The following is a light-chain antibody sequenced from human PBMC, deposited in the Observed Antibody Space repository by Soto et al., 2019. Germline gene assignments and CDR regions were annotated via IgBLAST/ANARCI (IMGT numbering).Light chain of an antibody. Sequence: EIVMTQSPATLSVSPGERATLSCRASQSVSSNLAWYQQKPGQAPRLLIYGASTRATGIPARFSGSGSGTEFTLTISSLQSEDFATYYCQQYNSHYTFGQGTKVEI. CDR3: QQYNSHYT. V-gene: IGKV3-15*01. CDR2: GAS. CDR1: QSVSSN. J-gene: IGKJ2*01.